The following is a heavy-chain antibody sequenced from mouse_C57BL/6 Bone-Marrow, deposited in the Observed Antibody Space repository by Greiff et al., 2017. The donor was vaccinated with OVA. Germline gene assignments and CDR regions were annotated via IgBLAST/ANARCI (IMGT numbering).Heavy chain of an antibody. CDR1: GYTFTDYN. V-gene: IGHV1-22*01. J-gene: IGHJ3*01. CDR2: INPNNGGT. CDR3: ARSDVITTARGFAY. Sequence: EVQLQQSGPELVKPGASVKMSCKASGYTFTDYNMHWVTQSPGKSLEWIGYINPNNGGTSYNQKFKGKATLTVTKSSSTAYMGLGSLTSEDSAVYYCARSDVITTARGFAYWGQGTLVTVSA. D-gene: IGHD1-1*01.